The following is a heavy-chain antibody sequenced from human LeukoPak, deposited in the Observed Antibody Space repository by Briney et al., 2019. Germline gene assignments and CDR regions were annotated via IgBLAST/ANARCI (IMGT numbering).Heavy chain of an antibody. CDR3: AHTGSAHGDDWFDP. J-gene: IGHJ5*02. Sequence: SGPTLVKPTETLTLTCTLSGFSLNTRGVGVGWIRHAPGKALEWLALISRDDDKRYRPSLNSRLTITKATAKNQMALTLANLDPVDTATYYCAHTGSAHGDDWFDPWGQGTLVTVSS. V-gene: IGHV2-5*02. CDR2: ISRDDDK. CDR1: GFSLNTRGVG. D-gene: IGHD7-27*01.